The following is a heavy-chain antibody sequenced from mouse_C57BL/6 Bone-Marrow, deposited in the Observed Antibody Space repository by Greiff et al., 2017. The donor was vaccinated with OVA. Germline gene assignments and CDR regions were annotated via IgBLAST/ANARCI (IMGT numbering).Heavy chain of an antibody. CDR3: TTYRY. CDR2: IDPENGDT. V-gene: IGHV14-4*01. J-gene: IGHJ2*01. Sequence: LVESGAELVRPGASVKLSCTASGFNIKDDYMHWVKQRPEQGLEWIGWIDPENGDTENATKFQGKATITADTSSNTAYLQLSSLTSEDTAVYYCTTYRYWGQGTTLTVSS. CDR1: GFNIKDDY.